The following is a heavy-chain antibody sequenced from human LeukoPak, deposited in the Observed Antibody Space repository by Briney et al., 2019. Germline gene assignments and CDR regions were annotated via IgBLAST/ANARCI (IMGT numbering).Heavy chain of an antibody. Sequence: GGSLRLSCAASGFTVSSNYMGWVRQAPGKGLEWVSVIYSGGSTYYADSVKGRFTISRDNSKNTLYLQMNSLRAEDTAVYYCATDSGYDRRYYYYYYGMDVWGQGTTVTVSS. CDR3: ATDSGYDRRYYYYYYGMDV. CDR2: IYSGGST. D-gene: IGHD5-12*01. J-gene: IGHJ6*02. CDR1: GFTVSSNY. V-gene: IGHV3-66*01.